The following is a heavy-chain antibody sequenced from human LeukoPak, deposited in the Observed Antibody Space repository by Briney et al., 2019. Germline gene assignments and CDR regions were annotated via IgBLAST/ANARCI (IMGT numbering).Heavy chain of an antibody. J-gene: IGHJ6*04. V-gene: IGHV3-11*04. CDR3: AELGITMIGGV. CDR1: GFTFDDYG. CDR2: ISSSGSII. Sequence: GGSLRLSCAASGFTFDDYGMSWVRQAPGKGLEWVSYISSSGSIINYADSVKGRFTISRDNAKNSLYLQMNSLRAEDTAVYYCAELGITMIGGVWGKGTTVTISS. D-gene: IGHD3-10*02.